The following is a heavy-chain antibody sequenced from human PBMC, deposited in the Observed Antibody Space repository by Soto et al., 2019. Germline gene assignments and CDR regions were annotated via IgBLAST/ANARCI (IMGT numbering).Heavy chain of an antibody. CDR1: GHSFMKYG. V-gene: IGHV1-18*01. CDR3: AREASVLIPAAQPSRFDS. Sequence: GASVKVSCKGFGHSFMKYGINWVRQAPGQGLEWVGWISPYSGYTHSAQKFHGRLTLTTDTAAGTAYMELRILRSADTALYYCAREASVLIPAAQPSRFDSWGQGTLVTVSS. D-gene: IGHD2-2*01. J-gene: IGHJ4*02. CDR2: ISPYSGYT.